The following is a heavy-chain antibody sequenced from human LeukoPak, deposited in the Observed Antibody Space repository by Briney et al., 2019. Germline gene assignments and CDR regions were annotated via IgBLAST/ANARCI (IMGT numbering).Heavy chain of an antibody. D-gene: IGHD2-21*02. V-gene: IGHV3-23*01. J-gene: IGHJ4*02. CDR2: ISGSGGST. Sequence: GASLRLSCAASGFTFSSYAMSWVRQAPGKGLEWVSAISGSGGSTYYADSVKGRFTISRDNSKNTLYLQMNSLRAEDTAVYYCAKGFNVAVTAMDYWGQGTLVTVSS. CDR1: GFTFSSYA. CDR3: AKGFNVAVTAMDY.